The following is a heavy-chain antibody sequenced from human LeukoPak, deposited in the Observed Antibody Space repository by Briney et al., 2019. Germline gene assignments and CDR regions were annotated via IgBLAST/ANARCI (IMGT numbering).Heavy chain of an antibody. CDR2: IYYSGST. Sequence: PSETLSLTCTVSGGSLSSYYWTWIRQSPGKGLEWIGYIYYSGSTNYNPSLKSRVTMSVDTSKNQFSLKLISVTAADTAVYYCARSGTVTGYLYWGQGALVTVSS. V-gene: IGHV4-59*01. D-gene: IGHD3-9*01. J-gene: IGHJ4*02. CDR3: ARSGTVTGYLY. CDR1: GGSLSSYY.